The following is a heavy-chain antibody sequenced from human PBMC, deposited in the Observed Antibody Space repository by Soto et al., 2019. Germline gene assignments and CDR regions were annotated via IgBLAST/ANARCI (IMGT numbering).Heavy chain of an antibody. J-gene: IGHJ4*02. CDR2: IDNSGGIT. CDR3: AKGGYNYGFLFDC. D-gene: IGHD5-18*01. V-gene: IGHV3-23*05. Sequence: EVQLLESGGGLVQPGGSLRLSCAASGFTFSTYAMSWVRQAPGKGLEWVSTIDNSGGITYYADSVKGRFTISRDNSKNTLYLQMNSLRAEYTAVYYCAKGGYNYGFLFDCWGQGTLVTVSS. CDR1: GFTFSTYA.